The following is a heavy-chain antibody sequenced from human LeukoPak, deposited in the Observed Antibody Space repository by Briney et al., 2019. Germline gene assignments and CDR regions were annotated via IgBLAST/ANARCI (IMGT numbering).Heavy chain of an antibody. V-gene: IGHV3-23*01. J-gene: IGHJ5*02. CDR1: GFTLSSYA. CDR2: ISDSGNT. CDR3: AKDYEPLVGVHRWGDWFDP. Sequence: GGSLRLSCAASGFTLSSYAMSWVRQAPGKGLEWVSAISDSGNTYHADSVKGRFTISRDSSKNTLFLQMNRLRPEDAAVYYCAKDYEPLVGVHRWGDWFDPWGQGTLVTVSS. D-gene: IGHD1-26*01.